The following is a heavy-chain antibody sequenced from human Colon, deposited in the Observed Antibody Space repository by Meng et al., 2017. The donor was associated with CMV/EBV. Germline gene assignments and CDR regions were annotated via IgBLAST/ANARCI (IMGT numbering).Heavy chain of an antibody. V-gene: IGHV3-30*19. Sequence: GESLKISCEGAGFTFSSYGMNWARQAPGKGLEWVAVISYDGSNKYYADSVKGRFTISRDNSKNTLYLQMNSLRAEDTAVYYCARDSPSNYGYYFDYWGQGTLVTVSS. D-gene: IGHD4-11*01. CDR2: ISYDGSNK. CDR3: ARDSPSNYGYYFDY. J-gene: IGHJ4*02. CDR1: GFTFSSYG.